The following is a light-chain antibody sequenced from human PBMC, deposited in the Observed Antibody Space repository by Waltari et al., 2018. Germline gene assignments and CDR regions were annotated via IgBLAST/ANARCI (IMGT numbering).Light chain of an antibody. V-gene: IGLV2-23*02. CDR2: EVT. CDR3: CSYAGLGIYV. Sequence: QSGLTQPASVSGSPGQSITMSCTGTSSDVGNYDLVSWYQQYPGKAPKLLVYEVTRRSAGFSDRVSGSKSGNPASLTIAGLQCEGEADYYCCSYAGLGIYVFGTGTKVAVL. CDR1: SSDVGNYDL. J-gene: IGLJ1*01.